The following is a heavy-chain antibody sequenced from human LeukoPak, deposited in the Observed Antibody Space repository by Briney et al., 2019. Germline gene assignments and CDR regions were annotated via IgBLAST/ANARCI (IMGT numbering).Heavy chain of an antibody. CDR1: GFIFSSYW. D-gene: IGHD4-17*01. J-gene: IGHJ4*02. V-gene: IGHV3-74*01. Sequence: GGSLRLSCAASGFIFSSYWMHWVRQAPGKGLVWVSRINSDGSSTNYADSVKGRFTISRDNAKNSLYLQMNSLRAEDTAVYYCARAGVTTQPVDYRGQGTLVTVSS. CDR3: ARAGVTTQPVDY. CDR2: INSDGSST.